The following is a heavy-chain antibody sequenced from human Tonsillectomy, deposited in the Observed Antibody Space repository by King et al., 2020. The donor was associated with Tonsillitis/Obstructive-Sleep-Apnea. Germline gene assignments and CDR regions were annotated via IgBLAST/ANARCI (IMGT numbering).Heavy chain of an antibody. CDR1: GVTVSNNY. Sequence: VQLVESGGGLVQPGGSLRLSCAASGVTVSNNYMGWVRQTPGKGLEWVSLIYPNGDTSYTDSVKGRFIISRHNSNNTLCLQMNSLRPDDTALYYCGTSIVGWGSDLFDIWGQGAMVTVSS. J-gene: IGHJ3*02. CDR3: GTSIVGWGSDLFDI. D-gene: IGHD2-15*01. V-gene: IGHV3-53*04. CDR2: IYPNGDT.